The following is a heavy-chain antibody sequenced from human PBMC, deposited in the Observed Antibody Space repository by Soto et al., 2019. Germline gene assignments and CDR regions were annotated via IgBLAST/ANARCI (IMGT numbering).Heavy chain of an antibody. CDR1: GGSISSYY. V-gene: IGHV4-59*08. D-gene: IGHD3-22*01. CDR2: IYYSGST. Sequence: QVQLQESGPGLVKPSETLSLTCTVSGGSISSYYWSWIRQPPGKGLEWIGYIYYSGSTNYNPSLKSRVTISVDTSKNQFSLKLSSVTAADTAVYYCARSSGQAEYFQHWGQDTLVTVSS. CDR3: ARSSGQAEYFQH. J-gene: IGHJ1*01.